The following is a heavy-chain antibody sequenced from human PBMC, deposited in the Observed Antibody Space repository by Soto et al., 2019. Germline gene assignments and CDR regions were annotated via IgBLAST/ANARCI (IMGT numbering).Heavy chain of an antibody. J-gene: IGHJ4*02. Sequence: QVQLQESGPGLVKPSETLSLTCTVSGGPISSYYWSWIRQPPGKGLEWIGCMVYSGSTNYKPSLKSRVTISVDTSKNHGSLKLSSVTAADSAVYFCATRSNGEGDDSYYWGQGTLVTVSS. CDR3: ATRSNGEGDDSYY. CDR2: MVYSGST. V-gene: IGHV4-59*08. D-gene: IGHD3-10*01. CDR1: GGPISSYY.